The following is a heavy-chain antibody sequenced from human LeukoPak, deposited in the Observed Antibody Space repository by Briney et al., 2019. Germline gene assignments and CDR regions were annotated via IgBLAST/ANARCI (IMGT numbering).Heavy chain of an antibody. V-gene: IGHV1-69*13. J-gene: IGHJ6*02. CDR3: ASQEGYDFWSGYYRPYYYGMDV. Sequence: SVKVSCKASGGTFSSYVISWVRQAPGQGLAWMGGIIPIFGTANYAQKLQGRVTITAYESTSTAYLEVSSLRSEDTAVYYCASQEGYDFWSGYYRPYYYGMDVWRQGTTVTVSS. D-gene: IGHD3-3*01. CDR1: GGTFSSYV. CDR2: IIPIFGTA.